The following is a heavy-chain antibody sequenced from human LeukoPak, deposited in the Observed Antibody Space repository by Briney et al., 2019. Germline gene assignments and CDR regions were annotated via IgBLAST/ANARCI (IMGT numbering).Heavy chain of an antibody. CDR3: ARDLGGFDAFDI. CDR1: GFTFSDYY. V-gene: IGHV3-11*04. CDR2: ISSSGTTK. D-gene: IGHD1-26*01. Sequence: PGGSLRLSCVASGFTFSDYYMNWIRQAPGKGLEWVSYISSSGTTKYYADSVKGRFTISRDNAKNSVFLQMNSLRAEDTAVYYCARDLGGFDAFDIWGQGTMVTVSS. J-gene: IGHJ3*02.